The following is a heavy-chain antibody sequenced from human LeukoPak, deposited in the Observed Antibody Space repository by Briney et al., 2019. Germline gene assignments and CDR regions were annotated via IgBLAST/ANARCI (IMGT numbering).Heavy chain of an antibody. CDR3: ARLKDFTGKEYYFFDL. V-gene: IGHV4-4*02. J-gene: IGHJ2*01. D-gene: IGHD2/OR15-2a*01. Sequence: SETLSLTCTMSGDSISNSMLWSWVRQPPGKGLEWVGEKYRSETTNYNPYLRSRVTISTDNSKNQVSLELNSVTAADTAVYFCARLKDFTGKEYYFFDLWGRGTLVTVSS. CDR2: KYRSETT. CDR1: GDSISNSML.